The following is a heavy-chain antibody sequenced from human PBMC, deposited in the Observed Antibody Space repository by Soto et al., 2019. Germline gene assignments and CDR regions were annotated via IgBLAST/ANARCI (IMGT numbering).Heavy chain of an antibody. V-gene: IGHV4-30-2*01. CDR2: IYHSGST. D-gene: IGHD6-13*01. Sequence: QLQLQESGSGLVKPSQTLSLTCAVSGGSISSGGYSWSWIRQPPGKGLEWIGYIYHSGSTYYNPSLKSRVTIQVDRSKNQFSLKLSSVTAADTAVYYCASSHAGAHITAAVHWGQGTLVTVSS. J-gene: IGHJ4*02. CDR1: GGSISSGGYS. CDR3: ASSHAGAHITAAVH.